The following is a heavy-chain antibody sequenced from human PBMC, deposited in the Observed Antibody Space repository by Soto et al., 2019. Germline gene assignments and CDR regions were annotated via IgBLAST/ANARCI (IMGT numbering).Heavy chain of an antibody. CDR3: ARGANGMDV. J-gene: IGHJ6*02. CDR1: GFTFSAYA. CDR2: ISYDGSGK. V-gene: IGHV3-30*03. Sequence: GGSLRLSCAASGFTFSAYAIHWVRQAPGKGLDWVAVISYDGSGKYFGDSVKGRFTISRDNSKNTVYLQMNSLRAEDTAVYYCARGANGMDVWGQGTTVTVSS.